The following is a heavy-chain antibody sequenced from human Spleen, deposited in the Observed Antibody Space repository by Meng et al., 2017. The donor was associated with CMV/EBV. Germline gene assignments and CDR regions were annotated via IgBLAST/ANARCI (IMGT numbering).Heavy chain of an antibody. CDR3: ARGDLWSGYPNWFDP. CDR2: ISSSSGYI. D-gene: IGHD3-3*01. Sequence: GGSLRLSCAASGFTFSSYSMNWVRQAPGKGLEWVSSISSSSGYIYYADSVKGRFTISRDNAKNSLYLQMNSLRAEDTAVYYCARGDLWSGYPNWFDPWGQGTLVTVSS. J-gene: IGHJ5*02. CDR1: GFTFSSYS. V-gene: IGHV3-21*01.